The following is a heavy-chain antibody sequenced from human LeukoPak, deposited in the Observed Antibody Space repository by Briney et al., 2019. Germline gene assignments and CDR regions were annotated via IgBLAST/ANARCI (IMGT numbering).Heavy chain of an antibody. J-gene: IGHJ6*02. CDR1: GFTFSSYW. CDR3: AKGSEPYYDFWSGYGPGGV. V-gene: IGHV3-74*01. Sequence: GGSLRLSCAASGFTFSSYWMHWVRQAPGKGLVWVSRIEKDGSTTSDADSVKGRFTISRDNAKNSLYLQMNSLRAEDTALYYCAKGSEPYYDFWSGYGPGGVWGQGTTVTVSS. D-gene: IGHD3-3*01. CDR2: IEKDGSTT.